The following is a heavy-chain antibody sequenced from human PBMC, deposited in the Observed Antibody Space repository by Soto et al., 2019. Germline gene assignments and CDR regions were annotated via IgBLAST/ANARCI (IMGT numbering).Heavy chain of an antibody. CDR2: ITSSGDDT. CDR3: AKRLTGDS. V-gene: IGHV3-23*01. Sequence: EVQLLESGGGLVQPGGSLRLSCAASGITFSNYAMTWVRQAPGKGLQWVSTITSSGDDTYYADSVKGRFTISRDNSRNMLYLQMNSLRADDTAGYYCAKRLTGDSWGQGTLFTVSS. J-gene: IGHJ4*02. CDR1: GITFSNYA. D-gene: IGHD3-10*01.